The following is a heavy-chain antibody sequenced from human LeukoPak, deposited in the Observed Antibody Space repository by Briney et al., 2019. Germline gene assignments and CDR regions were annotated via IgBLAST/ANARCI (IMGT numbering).Heavy chain of an antibody. D-gene: IGHD4-11*01. CDR2: ISSSSGYI. V-gene: IGHV3-21*01. J-gene: IGHJ4*02. Sequence: PGGSLRLSCAASGFTFSNYSMNWVRQAPGKGLEWVSSISSSSGYIYFADSVKGRITISRDNAKNSLYLQMNSLRAEDTAVYYCARGDYTNYARPFDYWGQGTLVTVSS. CDR1: GFTFSNYS. CDR3: ARGDYTNYARPFDY.